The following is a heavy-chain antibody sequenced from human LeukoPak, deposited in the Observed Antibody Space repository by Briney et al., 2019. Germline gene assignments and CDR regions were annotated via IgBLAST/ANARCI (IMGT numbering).Heavy chain of an antibody. J-gene: IGHJ4*02. CDR3: ATAGLDY. Sequence: GMHWVRQAPGKGLEWVTFVRSNGNDKYYADSVKGRFTISRDNSKNTLYLQMNSLRTEDTAIYYCATAGLDYWGQGSLVTVSS. V-gene: IGHV3-30*02. CDR2: VRSNGNDK. CDR1: G. D-gene: IGHD2-21*02.